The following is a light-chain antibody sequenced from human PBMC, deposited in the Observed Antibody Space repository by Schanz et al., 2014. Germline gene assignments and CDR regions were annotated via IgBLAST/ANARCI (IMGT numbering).Light chain of an antibody. J-gene: IGKJ3*01. CDR2: GAS. V-gene: IGKV1-33*01. CDR1: QDINNY. CDR3: QQANTFPLT. Sequence: DIQMTQSPSSLSASVGDRVIITCQASQDINNYLNWYQQKPGKAPKLLIYGASNLETGVPSRFSGSGSGTDFTFTISSLHPEDVATYYCQQANTFPLTFGPGTKVDFK.